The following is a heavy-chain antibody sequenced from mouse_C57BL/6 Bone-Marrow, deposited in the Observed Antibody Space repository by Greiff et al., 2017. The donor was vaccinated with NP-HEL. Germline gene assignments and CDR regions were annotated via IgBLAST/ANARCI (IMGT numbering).Heavy chain of an antibody. D-gene: IGHD1-1*01. Sequence: QVQLQQPGAELVRPGSSVKLSCKASGYTFTSYWMHWVKQRPIQGLEWIGNIDPSDSETHYNQKFKDKATLTVDKSSSTAYMQLSSLTSEDSAVYDCATRYYYGSSSAMDYWGQGTSVTVSS. CDR2: IDPSDSET. CDR1: GYTFTSYW. J-gene: IGHJ4*01. CDR3: ATRYYYGSSSAMDY. V-gene: IGHV1-52*01.